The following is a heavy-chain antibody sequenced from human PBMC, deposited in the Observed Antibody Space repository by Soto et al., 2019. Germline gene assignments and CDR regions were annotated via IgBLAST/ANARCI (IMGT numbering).Heavy chain of an antibody. V-gene: IGHV2-5*02. CDR2: IYWDDDK. D-gene: IGHD3-10*01. Sequence: QITLKESGPTLVKPTQTLTLTCTFSGFSLSTSGVAVGWIRQPPGKALEWLALIYWDDDKRYSPSLKSRLTNTKHTSKNQAVLTMTNMDPVDTATDYCAHRRGYYGSGSYSGMFWFAPWGQGTLVTVSS. CDR3: AHRRGYYGSGSYSGMFWFAP. CDR1: GFSLSTSGVA. J-gene: IGHJ5*02.